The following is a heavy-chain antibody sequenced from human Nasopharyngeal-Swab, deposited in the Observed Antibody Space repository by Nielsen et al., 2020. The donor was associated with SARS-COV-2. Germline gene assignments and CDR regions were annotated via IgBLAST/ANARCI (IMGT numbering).Heavy chain of an antibody. D-gene: IGHD3-16*02. J-gene: IGHJ5*02. CDR2: INPSGGST. CDR3: ARGFFGRLEELSFGYGDYGWFDP. V-gene: IGHV1-46*01. Sequence: ASVKVSCKASGYTFTSYYMHWVRQAPGQGLEWMGIINPSGGSTSYAQKFQGRVTMTRDTSTSTVYMELSSLRSEDTAVYYCARGFFGRLEELSFGYGDYGWFDPWGQGTLVTVSS. CDR1: GYTFTSYY.